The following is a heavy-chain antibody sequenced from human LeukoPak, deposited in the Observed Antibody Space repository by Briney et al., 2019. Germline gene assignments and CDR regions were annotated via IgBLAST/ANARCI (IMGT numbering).Heavy chain of an antibody. V-gene: IGHV4-39*01. D-gene: IGHD2-2*01. CDR1: GGSISSSSYY. Sequence: SEALSLTCTVSGGSISSSSYYWGWIRQPPGKGLEWIGEINHSGSTNYNPSLKSRVTISVDTSKNQFSLKLSSVTAADTAVYYCARHKPPPPWSLVVVPAAKNDAFDIWGQGTMVTVSS. CDR2: INHSGST. CDR3: ARHKPPPPWSLVVVPAAKNDAFDI. J-gene: IGHJ3*02.